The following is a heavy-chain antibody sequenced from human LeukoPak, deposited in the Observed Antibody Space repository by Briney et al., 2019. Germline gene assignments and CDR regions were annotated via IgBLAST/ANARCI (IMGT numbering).Heavy chain of an antibody. V-gene: IGHV3-7*02. D-gene: IGHD2-21*01. Sequence: GGSLRLSCAASGFTFSRSWMGWVRQAPGKGLEWVANIKQDGASKYYVASVMGRFTISRDNAENSVYLQMTSLSAGDTAVYYCARHGDYCFDLWGPGTRVTVSS. J-gene: IGHJ4*02. CDR2: IKQDGASK. CDR3: ARHGDYCFDL. CDR1: GFTFSRSW.